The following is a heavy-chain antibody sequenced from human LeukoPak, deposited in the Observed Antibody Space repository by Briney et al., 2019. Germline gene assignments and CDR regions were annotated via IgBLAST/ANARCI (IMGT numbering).Heavy chain of an antibody. CDR1: GGSFSGYY. CDR3: SSAVCGTEGYCSGGSCYVYWYFDL. CDR2: INHSGST. J-gene: IGHJ2*01. D-gene: IGHD2-15*01. V-gene: IGHV4-34*01. Sequence: SETLSLTCAVYGGSFSGYYWSWIRQPPGKGLEWIGEINHSGSTNYNPPLKSRVTISVDTSKNQFSLKLSSVTAADTAVYYCSSAVCGTEGYCSGGSCYVYWYFDLWGRGTLVTVSS.